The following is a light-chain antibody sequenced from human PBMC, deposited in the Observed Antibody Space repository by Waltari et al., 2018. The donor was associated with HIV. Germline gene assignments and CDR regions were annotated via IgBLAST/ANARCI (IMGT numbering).Light chain of an antibody. Sequence: QSALTHPAPVSGSPGQSLTLSCTGTRSHVGSYSYVSWYQQHPGKAPKLIIYAVNYRPSGVSNRFSGSKSGNTASLTISGLQAEDEADYYCNSYTSISTWVFGGGTKLTVL. J-gene: IGLJ3*02. CDR2: AVN. CDR1: RSHVGSYSY. CDR3: NSYTSISTWV. V-gene: IGLV2-14*01.